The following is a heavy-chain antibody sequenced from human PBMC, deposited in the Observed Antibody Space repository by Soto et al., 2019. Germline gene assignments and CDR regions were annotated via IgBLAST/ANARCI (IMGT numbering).Heavy chain of an antibody. J-gene: IGHJ3*02. CDR3: ARRGGGRTFHAFDI. CDR2: IYYSGST. Sequence: LCGGSISSGGYYWSWIRQHPGKGLEWIGYIYYSGSTYYNPSLKSRVTISVDTSKNQFSLKLSSVTAADTAVYYCARRGGGRTFHAFDIWGQGTMVTVSS. V-gene: IGHV4-31*02. D-gene: IGHD2-15*01. CDR1: GGSISSGGYY.